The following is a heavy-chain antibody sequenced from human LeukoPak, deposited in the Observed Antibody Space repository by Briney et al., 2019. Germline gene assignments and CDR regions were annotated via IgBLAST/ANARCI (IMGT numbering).Heavy chain of an antibody. CDR1: GFTFSSYW. CDR2: INSDGSST. D-gene: IGHD3-10*01. V-gene: IGHV3-74*01. J-gene: IGHJ3*02. Sequence: GGSLRLSCAASGFTFSSYWMHWVRQAPGKGLVWVSRINSDGSSTRYADSVKGRFTISRDNAKNTLYLQMNSLRAEDTAVYYCARVATMVRGVINDDAFDIWGQGTMVTVSS. CDR3: ARVATMVRGVINDDAFDI.